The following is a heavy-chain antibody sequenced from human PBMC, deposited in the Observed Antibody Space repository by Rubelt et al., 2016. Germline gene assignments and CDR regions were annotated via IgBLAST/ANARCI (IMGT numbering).Heavy chain of an antibody. V-gene: IGHV5-51*01. J-gene: IGHJ6*02. D-gene: IGHD2-8*01. CDR2: IYPYDSDT. Sequence: EVQLVQSGAEVKKPGESLRISCKGSGYSFTSYWISWVRQMPGKGLEWMGFIYPYDSDTRYNPSFEGQVTISADTSTSTAYLQWSNLMASDTAMYYGARLYQNGMDVWGQGTTVSVSS. CDR1: GYSFTSYW. CDR3: ARLYQNGMDV.